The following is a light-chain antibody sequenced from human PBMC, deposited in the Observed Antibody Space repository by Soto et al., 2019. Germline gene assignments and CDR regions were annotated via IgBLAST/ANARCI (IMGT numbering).Light chain of an antibody. V-gene: IGKV1-5*01. CDR3: QHYYSYSEA. CDR2: DAS. CDR1: QSISSR. Sequence: DLQMTQSPATLSVSPGDRVTITCRASQSISSRVAWFQQKPGKAPKLLIYDASSMDSGIPHRFSGSGSGTEFTLTISSLQTDDFATYYCQHYYSYSEAFGQGTKVDIK. J-gene: IGKJ1*01.